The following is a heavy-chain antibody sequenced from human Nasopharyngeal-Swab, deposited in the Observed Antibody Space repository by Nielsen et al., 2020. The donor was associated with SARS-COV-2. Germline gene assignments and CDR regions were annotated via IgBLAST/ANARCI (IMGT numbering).Heavy chain of an antibody. D-gene: IGHD6-19*01. V-gene: IGHV3-21*01. CDR3: ARERGSSGLDGFDI. J-gene: IGHJ3*02. CDR2: ISSSSSYI. CDR1: GFTFSSYS. Sequence: GESLKISCAASGFTFSSYSMNWVRQAPGKGLEWVSSISSSSSYIYYADSVKGRFTISRDNAKNSLYLQMNSLRAEDTAVYYCARERGSSGLDGFDIWGQGTMVTVS.